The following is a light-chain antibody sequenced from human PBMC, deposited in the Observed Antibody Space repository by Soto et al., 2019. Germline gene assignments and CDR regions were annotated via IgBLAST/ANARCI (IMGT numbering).Light chain of an antibody. J-gene: IGKJ1*01. CDR3: VQDYDYPRT. CDR2: AAS. CDR1: QVIRND. Sequence: AIQMTQSPSSLSASVGDRVTITCRASQVIRNDLGWYQQKPGKAPKLLIYAASTLHSGVPSRFSGSGSATEFTLTISTLHPDDFATYYCVQDYDYPRTFGQGTKVDI. V-gene: IGKV1-6*01.